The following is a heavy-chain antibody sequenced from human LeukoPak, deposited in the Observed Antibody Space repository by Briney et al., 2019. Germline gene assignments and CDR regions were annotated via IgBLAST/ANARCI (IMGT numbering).Heavy chain of an antibody. CDR1: GGSFSGYY. D-gene: IGHD2-15*01. V-gene: IGHV4-34*01. J-gene: IGHJ4*02. Sequence: SETLSLTCAVYGGSFSGYYWSWIRQPAGKGLEWIGEINHSGSTNYNPSLKSRVTISVDTSKNQFSLKLSSVTAADTAVYYCARAKRCSGGSCYIIDYWGQGTLVTVSS. CDR3: ARAKRCSGGSCYIIDY. CDR2: INHSGST.